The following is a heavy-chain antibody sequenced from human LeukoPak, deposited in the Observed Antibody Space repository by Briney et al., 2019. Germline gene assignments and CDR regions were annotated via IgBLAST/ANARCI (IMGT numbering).Heavy chain of an antibody. CDR1: GFSFTSYG. CDR2: ISYDGSNK. Sequence: PGGPLRLSCAASGFSFTSYGISWVRQAPGKGLEWVAVISYDGSNKYYADSVKGRFTISRDNSKNTLYLQMNSLRAEDTAVYYCAKDWGSPGRKYFDYWGQGTLVTVSS. D-gene: IGHD3-16*01. V-gene: IGHV3-30*18. J-gene: IGHJ4*02. CDR3: AKDWGSPGRKYFDY.